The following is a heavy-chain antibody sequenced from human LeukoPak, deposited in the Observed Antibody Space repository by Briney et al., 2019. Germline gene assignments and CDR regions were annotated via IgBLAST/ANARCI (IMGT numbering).Heavy chain of an antibody. D-gene: IGHD3-10*01. J-gene: IGHJ4*02. CDR1: GFTFSSYA. CDR3: ARKGNYYGTWSPFDY. Sequence: GGSLRLSCAASGFTFSSYAMNWVRQAPGKGLEWVSVISNSVGITYYADSVKGRFTISRDNSNNRLHMQMNSLRAEDTAVYYCARKGNYYGTWSPFDYWGQGILVTVSS. V-gene: IGHV3-23*01. CDR2: ISNSVGIT.